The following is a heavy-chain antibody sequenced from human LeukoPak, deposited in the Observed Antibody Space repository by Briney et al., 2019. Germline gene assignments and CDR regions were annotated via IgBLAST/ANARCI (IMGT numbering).Heavy chain of an antibody. CDR1: GGSISSSSYY. D-gene: IGHD6-19*01. Sequence: TSETLSLTCTVSGGSISSSSYYWGWIRQPPGKGLEWIGSIYYSGSTYYNPSLKSRVTISVDTSKNQFSLKLSSVTAADTAVYYCAREGAGGWYPDYWGQGTLVTVSS. J-gene: IGHJ4*02. CDR3: AREGAGGWYPDY. CDR2: IYYSGST. V-gene: IGHV4-39*07.